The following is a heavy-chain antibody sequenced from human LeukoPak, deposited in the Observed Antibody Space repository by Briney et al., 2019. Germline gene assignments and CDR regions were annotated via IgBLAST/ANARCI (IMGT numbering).Heavy chain of an antibody. D-gene: IGHD6-19*01. CDR2: INHSGST. V-gene: IGHV4-34*01. CDR1: GGSFSGYY. J-gene: IGHJ6*03. CDR3: ARITGYSSGNYYMDV. Sequence: SETLSLTCAVYGGSFSGYYWSWIRQPPGKGLEWIGEINHSGSTNYNPSLKSRVTISVDTSKNQFSLKLSSVTAADTAVYYCARITGYSSGNYYMDVWGKGTTVTISS.